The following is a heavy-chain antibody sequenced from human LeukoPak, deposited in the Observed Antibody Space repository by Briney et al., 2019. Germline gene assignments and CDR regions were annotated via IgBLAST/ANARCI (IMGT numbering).Heavy chain of an antibody. CDR2: INAGNGNT. CDR1: GYTFTSYA. CDR3: ARAPSGSYYEAFDI. V-gene: IGHV1-3*01. J-gene: IGHJ3*02. D-gene: IGHD1-26*01. Sequence: ASVKVSCKASGYTFTSYAMHWVRQAPGQRLEWMGWINAGNGNTKYSQKFQGRVTITRDTSASTAYMELSSLRSEDTAVYYCARAPSGSYYEAFDIWGQGTMVTVSS.